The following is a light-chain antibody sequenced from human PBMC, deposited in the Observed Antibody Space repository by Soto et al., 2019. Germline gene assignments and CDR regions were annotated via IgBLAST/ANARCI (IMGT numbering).Light chain of an antibody. CDR2: EVS. Sequence: LTQPASVSGSPGQSITISCTGTSSDVGSYNYVSWYQQHPGKAPKLMIYEVSNRPSGASSRFSGSKSGNTASLTISGLQAEDEADYYCSSYTSSSTLFGTGTKVTVL. J-gene: IGLJ1*01. V-gene: IGLV2-14*01. CDR3: SSYTSSSTL. CDR1: SSDVGSYNY.